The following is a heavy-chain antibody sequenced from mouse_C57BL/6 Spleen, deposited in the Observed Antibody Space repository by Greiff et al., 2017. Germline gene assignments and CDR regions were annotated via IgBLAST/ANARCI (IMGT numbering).Heavy chain of an antibody. CDR3: AKAAQARAMGD. V-gene: IGHV5-17*01. J-gene: IGHJ4*01. CDR1: GFTFSDYG. D-gene: IGHD3-2*02. CDR2: ISSGSSTI. Sequence: EVKLVESGGGLVKPGGSLKLSCAASGFTFSDYGMHWVRQAPEKGLEWVAYISSGSSTIYYADTVKGRFTIARDNAKNTLFLQMSSLRSEDTAMYYCAKAAQARAMGDWGQGSSVTVSS.